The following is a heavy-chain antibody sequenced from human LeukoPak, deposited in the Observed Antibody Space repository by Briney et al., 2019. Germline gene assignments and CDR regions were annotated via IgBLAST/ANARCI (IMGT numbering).Heavy chain of an antibody. V-gene: IGHV3-74*01. CDR2: INSDGSST. D-gene: IGHD5-18*01. CDR1: GFTFSSYW. J-gene: IGHJ4*02. Sequence: TGGSLRLSCAASGFTFSSYWMHWVRQAPGKGLVWVSRINSDGSSTSYADPVKGRFTISRDNAKNTLYLQMNSLRAEDTAVYYCARGSRGYSYGNGPAWGQGTLVTVSS. CDR3: ARGSRGYSYGNGPA.